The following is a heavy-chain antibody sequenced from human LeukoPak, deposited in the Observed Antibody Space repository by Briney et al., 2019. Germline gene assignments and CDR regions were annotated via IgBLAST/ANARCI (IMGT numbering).Heavy chain of an antibody. J-gene: IGHJ4*02. CDR2: INHSGST. D-gene: IGHD3-22*01. CDR3: ARGVSYYYDSSGYYSVVPHYYFDY. V-gene: IGHV4-34*01. CDR1: GGSFSGYY. Sequence: SETLSLTCAVYGGSFSGYYWSWIRQPPGKGLEWIGEINHSGSTNYNPSLKSRVTISVDTSKNQFSLKLSPVTAADTAVYYCARGVSYYYDSSGYYSVVPHYYFDYWGQGTLVTVSS.